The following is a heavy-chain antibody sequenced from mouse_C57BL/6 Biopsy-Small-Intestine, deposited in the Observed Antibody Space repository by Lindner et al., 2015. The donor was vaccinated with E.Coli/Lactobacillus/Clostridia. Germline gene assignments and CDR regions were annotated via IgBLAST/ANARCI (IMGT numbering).Heavy chain of an antibody. CDR1: GYTFTNYW. CDR3: ARTHYYGSSFYAMDY. Sequence: VQLQESGAELVRPGTSVKMSCKASGYTFTNYWIGWAKQRPGHGLEWIGDIYPGGGYTNYNEEFKGKATLTADKSSSTAYMQFSSLTSEDSAIYYCARTHYYGSSFYAMDYWGQGTSVTVSS. CDR2: IYPGGGYT. V-gene: IGHV1-63*01. D-gene: IGHD1-1*01. J-gene: IGHJ4*01.